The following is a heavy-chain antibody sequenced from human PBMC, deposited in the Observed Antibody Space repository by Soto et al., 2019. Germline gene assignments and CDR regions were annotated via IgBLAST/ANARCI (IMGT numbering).Heavy chain of an antibody. D-gene: IGHD3-22*01. Sequence: GASVKVSCKASGGTFSSYAISWLRQSPGQGLEWMGGIIPIFGTANYAQKFQGRVTITADESTSTAYMELSSLRSEDTAVYYCARTGSWYYDSSGYVNAFDIWGQGTMVTVSS. CDR2: IIPIFGTA. V-gene: IGHV1-69*13. CDR1: GGTFSSYA. CDR3: ARTGSWYYDSSGYVNAFDI. J-gene: IGHJ3*02.